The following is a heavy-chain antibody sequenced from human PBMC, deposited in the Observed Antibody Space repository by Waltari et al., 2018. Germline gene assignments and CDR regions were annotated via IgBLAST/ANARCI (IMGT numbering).Heavy chain of an antibody. D-gene: IGHD3-10*01. CDR2: INPNSGGT. V-gene: IGHV1-2*06. CDR1: GYTFTDYY. J-gene: IGHJ5*02. CDR3: ARGGVLLWFREFWFDP. Sequence: QVQLVQSGAEVKKPGASVKVSCKASGYTFTDYYMHWVRQAPGQGLEWMGRINPNSGGTNYAQKFQGRVTMTRDTSISTAYMELSRLRSDDTAVYYCARGGVLLWFREFWFDPWGQGTLVTVSS.